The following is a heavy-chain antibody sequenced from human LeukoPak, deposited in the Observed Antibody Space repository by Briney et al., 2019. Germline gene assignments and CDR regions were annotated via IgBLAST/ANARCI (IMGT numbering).Heavy chain of an antibody. V-gene: IGHV3-21*04. CDR2: ISSSSSYI. J-gene: IGHJ4*02. Sequence: KSGGSLRLSCAASGFTFSSYSMNWVRQAPGKGLEWVSSISSSSSYIYYADSVKGRFTISRDNAKNSLYLQMNSLRAEDTAVYYCAKPVAVWFGEGGYWGQGTLVTVSS. D-gene: IGHD3-10*01. CDR3: AKPVAVWFGEGGY. CDR1: GFTFSSYS.